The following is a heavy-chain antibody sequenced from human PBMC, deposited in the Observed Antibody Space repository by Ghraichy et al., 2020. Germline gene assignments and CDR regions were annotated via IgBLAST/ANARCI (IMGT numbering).Heavy chain of an antibody. D-gene: IGHD6-19*01. CDR3: ARSSGWD. CDR2: IKEDGSEK. CDR1: GFTFSSYW. V-gene: IGHV3-7*03. J-gene: IGHJ4*02. Sequence: ESLNISCAVSGFTFSSYWMSWVRQAPGKGLEWVANIKEDGSEKYYVDSVKGRFTISRDNAKNSLYLQMNSLRAEDTAVYYCARSSGWDWGQGTLVTVSS.